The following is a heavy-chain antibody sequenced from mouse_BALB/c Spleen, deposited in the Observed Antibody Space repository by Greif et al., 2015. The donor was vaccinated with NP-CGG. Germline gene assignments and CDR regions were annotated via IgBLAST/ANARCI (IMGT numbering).Heavy chain of an antibody. CDR2: ILPGSGGT. D-gene: IGHD2-12*01. CDR1: GYTFSSYW. Sequence: QVQLQQPGAELMKPGASVKISCKATGYTFSSYWIEWVKQRPGHGLEWIGEILPGSGGTNYNEKFKGKATFTADTSSNTAYMQLSSLTSEDSAVYYCARTVTRGAYWGQGTLVTVSA. V-gene: IGHV1-9*01. CDR3: ARTVTRGAY. J-gene: IGHJ3*01.